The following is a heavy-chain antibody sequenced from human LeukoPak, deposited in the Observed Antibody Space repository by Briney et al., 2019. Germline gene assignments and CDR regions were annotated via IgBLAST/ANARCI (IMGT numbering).Heavy chain of an antibody. J-gene: IGHJ4*02. CDR1: GFTFSSYG. V-gene: IGHV3-33*01. CDR3: ARAPTSGSYYMDY. D-gene: IGHD1-26*01. Sequence: GRSLRLSCAASGFTFSSYGMHWVRQAPGKGLEWVAVIWYDGSNKYYADSVKGRFTISRDNSKNTMYPQMNSLRAEDTAVYYCARAPTSGSYYMDYWGQGTLVTVSS. CDR2: IWYDGSNK.